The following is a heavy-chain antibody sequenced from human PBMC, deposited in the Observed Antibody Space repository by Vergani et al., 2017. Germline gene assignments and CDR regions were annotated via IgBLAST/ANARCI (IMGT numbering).Heavy chain of an antibody. CDR3: AKDIRRSVAAFDI. J-gene: IGHJ3*02. V-gene: IGHV3-23*01. Sequence: EVQLLESGGGLVQPGGSLRLSCAASGFTFSTYAMSWVRQAPGKGLEWVSAISGSGGSTYYADSVKGRFTISRDNSKNTLYLQMNSLRAEDTAVYYCAKDIRRSVAAFDIWGQGIMVTVSS. CDR2: ISGSGGST. D-gene: IGHD3-3*02. CDR1: GFTFSTYA.